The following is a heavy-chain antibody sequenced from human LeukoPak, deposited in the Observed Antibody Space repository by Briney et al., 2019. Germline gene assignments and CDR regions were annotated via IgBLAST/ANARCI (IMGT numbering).Heavy chain of an antibody. CDR1: GYSFTSYW. CDR3: ARPGQLGEYTPYYFDY. Sequence: GESLKISCKGSGYSFTSYWIGWVRQMPGKGLGWMGIIYPGDSDTRYSPSFQGQVTISADKSISTAYLQWSSLKASDTAMYYCARPGQLGEYTPYYFDYWGQGTLVTVSS. CDR2: IYPGDSDT. J-gene: IGHJ4*02. V-gene: IGHV5-51*01. D-gene: IGHD3-16*01.